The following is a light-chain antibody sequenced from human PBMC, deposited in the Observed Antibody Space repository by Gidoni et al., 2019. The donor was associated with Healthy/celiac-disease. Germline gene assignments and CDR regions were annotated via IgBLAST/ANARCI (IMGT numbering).Light chain of an antibody. Sequence: EIVLTKSPGTLSWSPGERATLSCRASQSVSSSYLAWYQQKPGQAPRLLIYGASSRATGIPDRFSGSGSGTDFTLTISRLEPEDFAVYYCQQYDPGTFGQGTKVEIK. CDR2: GAS. V-gene: IGKV3-20*01. J-gene: IGKJ1*01. CDR3: QQYDPGT. CDR1: QSVSSSY.